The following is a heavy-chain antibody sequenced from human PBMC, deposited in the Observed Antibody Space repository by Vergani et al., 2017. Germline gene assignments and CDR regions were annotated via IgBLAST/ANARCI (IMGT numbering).Heavy chain of an antibody. D-gene: IGHD2-21*02. V-gene: IGHV4-59*01. CDR2: IYYSGST. J-gene: IGHJ3*02. CDR3: ARNPYCGGDCYSDALDI. CDR1: GGSISSYY. Sequence: QVQLQESGPGLVKPSETLSLTCTVSGGSISSYYWSWIRQPPGKGLEWIGYIYYSGSTNYNLSLKSRVTISVDTSKNQFSLKLSSVTAADTAVYYCARNPYCGGDCYSDALDIWGQGTRVTVSS.